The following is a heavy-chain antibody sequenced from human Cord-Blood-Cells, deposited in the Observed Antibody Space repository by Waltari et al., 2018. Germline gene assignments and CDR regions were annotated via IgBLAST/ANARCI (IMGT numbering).Heavy chain of an antibody. CDR3: ARVLGFYSGSYYFDY. J-gene: IGHJ4*02. CDR2: IYYSGST. V-gene: IGHV4-59*11. CDR1: GGSISSHY. Sequence: VQLQESGPGLVKPSETLSLTCTVSGGSISSHYWSWIRQPPGKGLEWIGYIYYSGSTNYNPSLNSRVTISVDTSKNQFSLKLSSVTAADTAVYYCARVLGFYSGSYYFDYWGQGTLVTVSS. D-gene: IGHD1-26*01.